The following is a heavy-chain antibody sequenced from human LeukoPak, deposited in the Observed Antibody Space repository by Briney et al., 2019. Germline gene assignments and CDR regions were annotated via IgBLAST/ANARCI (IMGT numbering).Heavy chain of an antibody. Sequence: PGGSLRLSCAASGFTFSSYEMSWVRQAPGKGLEWVSYISSSGSTIHYADSVKGRFTISRANAKNSLYLQMNSLRAEDTAVYYWSRDEYYYGSGSSDYWGQGTLVTVSS. CDR1: GFTFSSYE. D-gene: IGHD3-10*01. J-gene: IGHJ4*02. CDR3: SRDEYYYGSGSSDY. CDR2: ISSSGSTI. V-gene: IGHV3-48*03.